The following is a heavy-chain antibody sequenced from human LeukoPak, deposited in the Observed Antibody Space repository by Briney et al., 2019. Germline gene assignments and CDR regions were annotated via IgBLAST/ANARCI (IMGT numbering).Heavy chain of an antibody. CDR2: INSDGSHT. V-gene: IGHV3-74*01. CDR1: GFTFSTYW. CDR3: ARDLLDESSGYGSDAFDL. J-gene: IGHJ3*01. Sequence: GGSLRLSCAASGFTFSTYWMHWVRQAPGKGLVWVSRINSDGSHTSYADSVKGRFTISRDNAKNTLYLEMNSLRVDDTAVYFCARDLLDESSGYGSDAFDLWGQGTLVTASS. D-gene: IGHD3-22*01.